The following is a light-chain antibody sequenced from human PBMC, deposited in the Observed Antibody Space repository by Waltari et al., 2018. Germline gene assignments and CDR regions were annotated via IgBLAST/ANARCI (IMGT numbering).Light chain of an antibody. V-gene: IGKV3-20*01. CDR2: GAP. J-gene: IGKJ1*01. CDR3: QHYVRLPVT. CDR1: QSVGRA. Sequence: IVLTPSPGTLSLSPGNRATLACWTSQSVGRALAWYQQKRGQAPRLRIYGAPTRDSGIPDGFSGSGAGTDFSRTSNRLEPEDFAVYYCQHYVRLPVTFGQGTKVEIK.